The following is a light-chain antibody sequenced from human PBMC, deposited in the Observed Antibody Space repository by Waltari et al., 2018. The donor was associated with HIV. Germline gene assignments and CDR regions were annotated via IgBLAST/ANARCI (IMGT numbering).Light chain of an antibody. J-gene: IGLJ2*01. CDR3: ASFSRGLTLVV. Sequence: QSALTQPASVSGSPGQSITISCTGSDSDIGASDYVSWYQKYPDRPPRLLIYEVKKRPSGVSSRFSGSKSANTASLTISGLQLEDEAEFYCASFSRGLTLVVFGGGTHVTVL. CDR1: DSDIGASDY. V-gene: IGLV2-14*01. CDR2: EVK.